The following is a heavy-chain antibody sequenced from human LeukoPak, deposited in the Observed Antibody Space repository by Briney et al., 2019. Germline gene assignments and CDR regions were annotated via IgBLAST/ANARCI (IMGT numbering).Heavy chain of an antibody. CDR3: ARDKMYQLPHNWFDP. CDR1: GGPISNYY. J-gene: IGHJ5*02. D-gene: IGHD2-2*01. V-gene: IGHV4-4*07. Sequence: SETLSLTCIVSGGPISNYYWSWIRQPAGKGLEWIGRIYTSGSTDYNPSLKTRVTMSLDTSKNQFSLKMSSVTAADTAVYYCARDKMYQLPHNWFDPWGQGTLVTVSS. CDR2: IYTSGST.